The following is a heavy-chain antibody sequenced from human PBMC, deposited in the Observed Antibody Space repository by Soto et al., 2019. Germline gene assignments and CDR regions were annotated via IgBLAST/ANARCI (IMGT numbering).Heavy chain of an antibody. CDR3: ASGRWNLHFHY. Sequence: GESLKISCDGSGYIFTNQWINWVRQVPGKGLERMGNIDPSDSHTNYSPSFQGHVTISIDKSIRTAYLQWTRLKASDTAIYYCASGRWNLHFHYWGQGSLVTVSS. CDR1: GYIFTNQW. D-gene: IGHD2-15*01. CDR2: IDPSDSHT. V-gene: IGHV5-10-1*01. J-gene: IGHJ4*02.